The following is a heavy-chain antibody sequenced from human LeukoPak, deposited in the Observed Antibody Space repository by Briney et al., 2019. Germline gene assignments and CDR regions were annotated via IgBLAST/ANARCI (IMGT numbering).Heavy chain of an antibody. CDR3: ASFRGYSYGLNWFDP. CDR1: GGSISSYY. V-gene: IGHV4-59*08. D-gene: IGHD5-18*01. CDR2: IYYSGST. J-gene: IGHJ5*02. Sequence: PSETLSLTCTVSGGSISSYYWSWIRQPPGKGLEWIGYIYYSGSTNYNPSLKSRVTISVDTSKNQFSLKLSSVTAADTAVYYCASFRGYSYGLNWFDPWGQGTLVTVSS.